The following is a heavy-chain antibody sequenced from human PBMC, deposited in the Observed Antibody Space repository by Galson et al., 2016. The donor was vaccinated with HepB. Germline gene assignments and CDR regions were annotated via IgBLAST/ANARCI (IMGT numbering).Heavy chain of an antibody. J-gene: IGHJ3*02. V-gene: IGHV3-23*01. D-gene: IGHD3-16*01. CDR3: ARDGGIPGAAFDI. CDR2: ISGSGGST. Sequence: SLRLSCAASGFTVSSNYMSWVRQAPGKGLEWVSAISGSGGSTYYADSVKGRFTISRDNSKNTLYLQMNSLRDEDTAVYYCARDGGIPGAAFDIWSQGTMVTVSS. CDR1: GFTVSSNY.